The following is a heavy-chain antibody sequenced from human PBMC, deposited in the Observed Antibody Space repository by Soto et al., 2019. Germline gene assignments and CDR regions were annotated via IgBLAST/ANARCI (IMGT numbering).Heavy chain of an antibody. CDR3: ARGQDYYDSSGSHRYFQH. CDR2: IIPIFGTA. Sequence: SVKVSCKASGGTFSSYAISWVRQAPGQGLEWMGGIIPIFGTANYAQKFQGRVTITADESTSTAYMELSSLRSEDTAVYYCARGQDYYDSSGSHRYFQHWGQGTLVTVSS. D-gene: IGHD3-22*01. J-gene: IGHJ1*01. CDR1: GGTFSSYA. V-gene: IGHV1-69*13.